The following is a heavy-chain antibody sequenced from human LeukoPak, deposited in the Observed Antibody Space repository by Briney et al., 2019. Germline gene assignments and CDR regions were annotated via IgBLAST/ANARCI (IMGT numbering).Heavy chain of an antibody. J-gene: IGHJ4*02. CDR2: ISGSGGST. CDR1: GSTFSNYA. D-gene: IGHD3-3*01. CDR3: AKVGYDFWSGYYGGNFDY. V-gene: IGHV3-23*01. Sequence: GGSLRLSCAASGSTFSNYAMSWVRQAPGKGLEWVSSISGSGGSTFYADSVKGRFTISRDNSKNTLYLQMNSLRAEDTAVYYCAKVGYDFWSGYYGGNFDYWGQGTLVTVSS.